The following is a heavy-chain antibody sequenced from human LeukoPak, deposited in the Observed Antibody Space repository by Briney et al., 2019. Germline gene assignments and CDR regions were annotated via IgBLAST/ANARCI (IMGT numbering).Heavy chain of an antibody. Sequence: GGSLRLSCAASAFTFSSYAMSWVRQAPGKGLEWVSTISNSDGGTYYADSVKGRFTISRDNSENTLYLQMNSLRAEDTAVYYCAKATGYLLWGQGTLVIVSS. V-gene: IGHV3-23*01. CDR1: AFTFSSYA. D-gene: IGHD1-14*01. CDR3: AKATGYLL. CDR2: ISNSDGGT. J-gene: IGHJ4*02.